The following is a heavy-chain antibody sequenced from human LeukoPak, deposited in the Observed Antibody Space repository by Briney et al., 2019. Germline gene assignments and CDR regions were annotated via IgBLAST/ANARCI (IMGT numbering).Heavy chain of an antibody. CDR3: ARAGHYYYDSSGYYYEDY. Sequence: ASVKVSCKASGYTFTSYGISWVRQAPGQGLEWMGWISAYNGNTNYAQKLQGRVTMTTDTSTSTAYMELRSLRSDDTAVYYCARAGHYYYDSSGYYYEDYWGQGTLATVSS. CDR2: ISAYNGNT. J-gene: IGHJ4*02. CDR1: GYTFTSYG. V-gene: IGHV1-18*01. D-gene: IGHD3-22*01.